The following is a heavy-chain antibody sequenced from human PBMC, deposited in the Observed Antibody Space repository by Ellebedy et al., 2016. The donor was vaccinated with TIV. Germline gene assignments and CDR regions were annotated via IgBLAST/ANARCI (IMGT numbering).Heavy chain of an antibody. CDR2: INPSDGST. D-gene: IGHD2-15*01. CDR3: ARDGVPVGVYCRGGSCHEDY. J-gene: IGHJ4*02. Sequence: AASVKVSCKAAGYTFTSYQMHWVRQAPGQGLEWMGIINPSDGSTTDAQKLQGRVTMTRDTSISTAYMELSRLRSDDTAVYYCARDGVPVGVYCRGGSCHEDYWGQGTLVTVSS. CDR1: GYTFTSYQ. V-gene: IGHV1-46*04.